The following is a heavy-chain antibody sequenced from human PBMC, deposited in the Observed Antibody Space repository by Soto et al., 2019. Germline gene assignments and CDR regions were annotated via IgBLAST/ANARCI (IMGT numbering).Heavy chain of an antibody. D-gene: IGHD2-15*01. Sequence: SETLSLTCTVSGGSISRYYWSWIRQPPGKGLEWIGSIYYSGNTNYNPSLKSRVTISVDTSKNQFSLDLTSVTATDTAVYFCARHPGYCSGGSCNGQYTLDVWGQGTTVTVSS. V-gene: IGHV4-59*08. J-gene: IGHJ6*02. CDR3: ARHPGYCSGGSCNGQYTLDV. CDR2: IYYSGNT. CDR1: GGSISRYY.